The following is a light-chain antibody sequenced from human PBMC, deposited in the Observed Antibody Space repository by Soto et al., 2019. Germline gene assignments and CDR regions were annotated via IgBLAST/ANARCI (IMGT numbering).Light chain of an antibody. Sequence: DIQMTQSPFTLSASVGDRVTITCRASQTINNRLAWHQQKPGKAPKVLISDASNLKSGVPSRFSGSGSGTEFTLTISSLQPDDFATYYCQQYNSYSFGQGTKVDIK. CDR3: QQYNSYS. CDR1: QTINNR. V-gene: IGKV1-5*01. J-gene: IGKJ1*01. CDR2: DAS.